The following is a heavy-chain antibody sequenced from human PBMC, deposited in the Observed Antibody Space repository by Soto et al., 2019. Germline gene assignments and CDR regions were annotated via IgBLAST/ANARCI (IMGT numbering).Heavy chain of an antibody. CDR2: INHSGST. J-gene: IGHJ4*02. CDR3: ARGLGRNVAGYDY. Sequence: SETLSLTCAVYGGSFSGYYWSWIRQPPGKGLEWIGEINHSGSTNYNPSLKSRVTISVDTSKNQFSLKLSSVTAADTAVYYCARGLGRNVAGYDYWGQGTLVTVS. V-gene: IGHV4-34*01. CDR1: GGSFSGYY. D-gene: IGHD6-19*01.